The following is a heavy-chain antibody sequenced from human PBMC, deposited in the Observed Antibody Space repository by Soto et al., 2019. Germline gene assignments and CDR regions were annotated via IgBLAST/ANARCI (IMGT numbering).Heavy chain of an antibody. D-gene: IGHD1-26*01. J-gene: IGHJ6*02. CDR3: ARPRNLMGATGYGMDV. CDR1: GGTFSSYA. V-gene: IGHV1-69*13. Sequence: GASVKVSCKASGGTFSSYAISWVRQAPGQGLEWMGGIIPIFGTANYAQKFQGRVTITADESTSTAYMELSSLRSEDTAVYYCARPRNLMGATGYGMDVWGQGTTVTVSS. CDR2: IIPIFGTA.